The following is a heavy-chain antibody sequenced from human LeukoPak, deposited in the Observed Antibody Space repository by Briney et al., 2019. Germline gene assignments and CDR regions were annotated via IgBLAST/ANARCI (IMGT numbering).Heavy chain of an antibody. Sequence: GGSLRLSCTASGFTFGDYAMSWFRQAPGKRLEWVGFIRSKAYGGTTEYAASVKGRFTISRDDSKSIAYLQMNSLKTEDTAVYYCTRVTVTTLNFSYGMDVWGQGTTVTVSS. J-gene: IGHJ6*02. V-gene: IGHV3-49*03. D-gene: IGHD4-17*01. CDR1: GFTFGDYA. CDR3: TRVTVTTLNFSYGMDV. CDR2: IRSKAYGGTT.